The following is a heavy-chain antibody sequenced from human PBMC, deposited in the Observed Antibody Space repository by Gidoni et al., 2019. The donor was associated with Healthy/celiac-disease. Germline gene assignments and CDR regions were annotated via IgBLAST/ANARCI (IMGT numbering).Heavy chain of an antibody. CDR2: ISGSGGST. D-gene: IGHD2-2*03. J-gene: IGHJ6*02. CDR1: GSTFSIYA. V-gene: IGHV3-23*01. Sequence: EVQLLESGGGLVQPGGSLRLSCAAPGSTFSIYAMSWVRQAPGKGLEWGSAISGSGGSTYYADSVKGRFTISRDNSKNTLYLQMNSLRAEDTAVYYCAKGMEGGYCSSTSCYLGGMDVWGQGTTVTVSS. CDR3: AKGMEGGYCSSTSCYLGGMDV.